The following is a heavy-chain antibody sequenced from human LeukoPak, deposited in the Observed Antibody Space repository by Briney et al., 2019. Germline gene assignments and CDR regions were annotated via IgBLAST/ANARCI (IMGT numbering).Heavy chain of an antibody. J-gene: IGHJ1*01. V-gene: IGHV3-23*01. D-gene: IGHD3-22*01. Sequence: GGSLRLSCAASGFTFSSYSMNWVRQAPGKGLEWVSFITPNADRASYADSVKGRFTISRDNPRNTLYMQMNSLRDEDTAVYYCAIMHGYYDGSGYWVQWGQGTLVTVSS. CDR3: AIMHGYYDGSGYWVQ. CDR2: ITPNADRA. CDR1: GFTFSSYS.